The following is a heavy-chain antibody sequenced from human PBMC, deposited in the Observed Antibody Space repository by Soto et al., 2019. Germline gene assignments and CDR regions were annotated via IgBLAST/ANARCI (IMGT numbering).Heavy chain of an antibody. J-gene: IGHJ3*02. V-gene: IGHV3-48*01. D-gene: IGHD4-17*01. Sequence: GGSLRLSCAASGFTFRNYGVNWVRQAPGKGLEWVSYIGIGSSTKYYADSVKGRFTISRDNAKNSLYLQMNSLRAEDTAVYYCARLRAGDYDAFDIWGQGTMVTVSS. CDR3: ARLRAGDYDAFDI. CDR2: IGIGSSTK. CDR1: GFTFRNYG.